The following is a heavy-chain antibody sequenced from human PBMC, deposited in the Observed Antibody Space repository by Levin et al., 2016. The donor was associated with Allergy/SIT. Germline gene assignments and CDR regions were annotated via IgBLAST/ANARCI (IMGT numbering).Heavy chain of an antibody. CDR3: ARGDFWSGYSRYHYYMGV. CDR2: ISSNGGST. Sequence: GESLKISCSASGFTFSSYAMHWVRQAPGKGLEYVSAISSNGGSTYYADSVKGRFTISRDNSKNTLYLQMSSLRAEDTAVYYCARGDFWSGYSRYHYYMGVWGRGSMVTVSS. D-gene: IGHD3-3*01. V-gene: IGHV3-64D*06. J-gene: IGHJ6*03. CDR1: GFTFSSYA.